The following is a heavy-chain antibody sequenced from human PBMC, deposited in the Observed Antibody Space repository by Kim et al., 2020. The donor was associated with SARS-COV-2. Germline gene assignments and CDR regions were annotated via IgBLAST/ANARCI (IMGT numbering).Heavy chain of an antibody. CDR2: INHSGST. CDR3: ASSRKGIVVVPADY. Sequence: SETLSLTCAVYGGSFSGYYWSWIRQPPGKGLEWIGEINHSGSTNYNPSLKSRVTISVDTSKNQFSLKLSAVTAADTAVYYCASSRKGIVVVPADYWGQGTLVTVSS. D-gene: IGHD2-2*01. J-gene: IGHJ4*02. V-gene: IGHV4-34*01. CDR1: GGSFSGYY.